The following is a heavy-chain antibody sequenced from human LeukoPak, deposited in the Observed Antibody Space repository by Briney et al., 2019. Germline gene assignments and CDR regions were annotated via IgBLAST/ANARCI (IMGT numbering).Heavy chain of an antibody. D-gene: IGHD6-13*01. CDR1: GGSISSSSYY. CDR3: AREAAAGPQVYGMDV. CDR2: IYYSGTT. Sequence: SETLSLTCSVSGGSISSSSYYWAWIRQPPGKGLEWIGSIYYSGTTYYKPSLKSRLTISVDTSKNHFSLKLSSVTAADTAVYYCAREAAAGPQVYGMDVWGQGTTVTVSS. J-gene: IGHJ6*02. V-gene: IGHV4-39*02.